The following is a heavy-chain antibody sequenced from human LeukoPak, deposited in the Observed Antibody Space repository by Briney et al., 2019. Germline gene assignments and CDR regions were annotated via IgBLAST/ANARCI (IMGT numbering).Heavy chain of an antibody. CDR3: ASNYYDFWSGSEYYYYGMDV. CDR2: IIPIFGTA. J-gene: IGHJ6*02. CDR1: GGTFSSYA. V-gene: IGHV1-69*13. D-gene: IGHD3-3*01. Sequence: GASVKVSCKASGGTFSSYAISWVRQAPGQGLEWMGGIIPIFGTANYAQKFQGRVTITADESTSTAYMELSSLRSEDTAVYYCASNYYDFWSGSEYYYYGMDVWGQGTTVTVS.